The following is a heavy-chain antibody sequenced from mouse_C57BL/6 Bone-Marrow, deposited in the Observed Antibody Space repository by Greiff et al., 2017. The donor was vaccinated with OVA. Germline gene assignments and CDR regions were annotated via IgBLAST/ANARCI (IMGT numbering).Heavy chain of an antibody. CDR2: INPSSGYT. CDR3: ARWAAWFAY. J-gene: IGHJ3*01. CDR1: GYTFTSYT. Sequence: VKLVESGAELARPGASVKMSCKASGYTFTSYTMHWVKQRPGQGLEWIGYINPSSGYTKYNQKFKDKATLTADKSSSTAYMQLSSLTSEDSAVYYCARWAAWFAYWGQGTLVTVSA. V-gene: IGHV1-4*01.